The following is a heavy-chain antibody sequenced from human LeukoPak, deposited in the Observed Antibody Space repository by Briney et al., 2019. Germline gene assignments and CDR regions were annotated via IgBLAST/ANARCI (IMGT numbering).Heavy chain of an antibody. D-gene: IGHD2/OR15-2a*01. Sequence: SETLSLTCTVSGGSINNYYWRWIRQPPGKGLEWIGYIHYSGSTTYNPSLKSRVTITLDTSKNQFSLKLSSVTAADTAVYYCARYRSTTTRYSPWFDPWGQGTLVTVSS. J-gene: IGHJ5*02. CDR3: ARYRSTTTRYSPWFDP. V-gene: IGHV4-59*08. CDR1: GGSINNYY. CDR2: IHYSGST.